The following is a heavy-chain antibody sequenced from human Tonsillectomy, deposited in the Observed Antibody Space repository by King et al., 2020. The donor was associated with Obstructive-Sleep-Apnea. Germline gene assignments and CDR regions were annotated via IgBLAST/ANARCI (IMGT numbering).Heavy chain of an antibody. D-gene: IGHD4-17*01. CDR2: IYYSGST. CDR3: ARDLYGDYVLNWFDP. Sequence: QLQLQESGPGLVKPSETLSLTCTVSGGSISSSSYYWGWIRQPPGKGLEWIGSIYYSGSTYYNPSLKSRVTISVDTSKNQFSLKLSSVTAADTAVYYCARDLYGDYVLNWFDPWGQGTLVTVSS. CDR1: GGSISSSSYY. J-gene: IGHJ5*02. V-gene: IGHV4-39*07.